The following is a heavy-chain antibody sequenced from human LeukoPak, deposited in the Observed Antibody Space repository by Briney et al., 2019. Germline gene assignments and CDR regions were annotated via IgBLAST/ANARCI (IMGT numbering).Heavy chain of an antibody. CDR3: ASATTGLAPFDP. CDR2: INWDGGST. D-gene: IGHD1-14*01. V-gene: IGHV3-20*04. CDR1: GFTFNDYG. Sequence: GGSLRLSCAASGFTFNDYGMSWVRQAPGKGLEWVSAINWDGGSTGYADSVKGRFTISRDNAKNSLYLQMNSLRAEDTAVYYSASATTGLAPFDPWGQGTLVTVSS. J-gene: IGHJ5*02.